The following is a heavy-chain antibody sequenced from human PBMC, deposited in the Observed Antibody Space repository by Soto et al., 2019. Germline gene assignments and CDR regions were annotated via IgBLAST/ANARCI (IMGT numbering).Heavy chain of an antibody. CDR3: ARDLGQQLVDY. V-gene: IGHV1-69*13. CDR2: IVPIVDTS. J-gene: IGHJ4*02. Sequence: ASVKVSCKTSGGTFSSYAISWVRQAPGQGLEWMGGIVPIVDTSTYAQKFQGRVTITADESTSTAYMELSSLRSDDTAVYYCARDLGQQLVDYWGQGTLVTVSS. CDR1: GGTFSSYA. D-gene: IGHD6-13*01.